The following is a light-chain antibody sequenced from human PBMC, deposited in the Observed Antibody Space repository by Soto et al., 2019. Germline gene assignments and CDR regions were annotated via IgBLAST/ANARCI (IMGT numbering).Light chain of an antibody. CDR3: QQFSSYPLT. V-gene: IGKV3-20*01. CDR2: GAS. Sequence: ESVLTQSPGTLSLSPGERATLSCRASQSVSSNFLAWYQQKPGQAPRLLIYGASSRATGIPDRFTGSGSGTDFTLTISRLEPEDFAVYYCQQFSSYPLTFGGGTKVEIK. CDR1: QSVSSNF. J-gene: IGKJ4*01.